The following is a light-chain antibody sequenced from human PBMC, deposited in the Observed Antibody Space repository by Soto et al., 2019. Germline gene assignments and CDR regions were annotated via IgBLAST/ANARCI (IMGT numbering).Light chain of an antibody. V-gene: IGKV1-39*01. J-gene: IGKJ1*01. CDR1: QSISNY. Sequence: DIQMTQSPSSRSASAEDRVTITCRASQSISNYLNWYQQKPGKAPKLLIYGASSLQSGVPSRFSGSGSGTDFTLTIISLQPEDFATYYCQPSYSSPWTFGQGTKVEMK. CDR3: QPSYSSPWT. CDR2: GAS.